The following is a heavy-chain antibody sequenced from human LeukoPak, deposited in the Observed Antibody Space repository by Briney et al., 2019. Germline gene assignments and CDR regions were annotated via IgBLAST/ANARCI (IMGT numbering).Heavy chain of an antibody. Sequence: PSETLSLTLTVSCVSISEHFWSLIRQPPGKGLEWIGYIYYSGSTNYNPSLKSRVTISVDTSKNQFSLKLSSVPAADTAVYYCAGKFSYGHQHLYWARGTLVTVSS. V-gene: IGHV4-59*08. J-gene: IGHJ4*02. D-gene: IGHD5-18*01. CDR2: IYYSGST. CDR1: CVSISEHF. CDR3: AGKFSYGHQHLY.